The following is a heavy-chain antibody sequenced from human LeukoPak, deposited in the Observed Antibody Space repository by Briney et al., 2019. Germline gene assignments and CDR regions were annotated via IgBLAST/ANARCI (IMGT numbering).Heavy chain of an antibody. CDR1: GFTVGSNY. J-gene: IGHJ4*02. D-gene: IGHD1-14*01. Sequence: PGGSLRLSCAASGFTVGSNYMSWVRQAPGKGLEWVSVIYSGGSTYYADSVKGRFTISRDNSKNTLYLQMNSLRAEDTALYYCAKPAKTDYADYWGQGTLVTVSS. CDR2: IYSGGST. CDR3: AKPAKTDYADY. V-gene: IGHV3-53*01.